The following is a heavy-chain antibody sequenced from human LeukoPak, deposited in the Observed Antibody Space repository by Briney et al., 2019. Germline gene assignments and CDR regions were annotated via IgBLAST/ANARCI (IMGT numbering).Heavy chain of an antibody. CDR2: IWYGGSNK. V-gene: IGHV3-33*01. J-gene: IGHJ4*02. CDR3: ARGLYDILTGYLFDY. CDR1: GFTFSSYG. Sequence: GRSLRLSCAASGFTFSSYGMHWVRQAPGEGLEWVAVIWYGGSNKYYADSVKGRFTISRDNSKNTLYLQMNSLRAEDTAVYYCARGLYDILTGYLFDYWGQGTLVTVSS. D-gene: IGHD3-9*01.